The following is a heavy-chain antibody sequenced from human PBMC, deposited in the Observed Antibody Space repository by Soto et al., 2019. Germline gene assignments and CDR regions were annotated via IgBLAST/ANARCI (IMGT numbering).Heavy chain of an antibody. CDR1: GGSISSYY. D-gene: IGHD2-2*01. CDR2: IYYSGST. CDR3: AREENIVVVPAAEGGWFDP. Sequence: SETLSLTCTVSGGSISSYYWSWIRQPPGKGLEWIGYIYYSGSTNYNPSLKSRVTISVGTSKNQFSLKLSPVTAADTAVYYCAREENIVVVPAAEGGWFDPWGQGTLVTVSS. V-gene: IGHV4-59*01. J-gene: IGHJ5*02.